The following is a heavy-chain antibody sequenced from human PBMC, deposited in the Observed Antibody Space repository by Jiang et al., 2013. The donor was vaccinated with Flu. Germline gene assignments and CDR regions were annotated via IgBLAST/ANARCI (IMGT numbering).Heavy chain of an antibody. Sequence: KASGYTFTTYGISWVRQAPGQGLEWMGWIRAYNGNTNNAQKLQGRVTMTTDTSTSTAYMELRSLRSDDTAVYYCARLLAGYDAFDIWGQGTMVTVSS. CDR1: GYTFTTYG. D-gene: IGHD2-21*01. CDR2: IRAYNGNT. CDR3: ARLLAGYDAFDI. V-gene: IGHV1-18*04. J-gene: IGHJ3*02.